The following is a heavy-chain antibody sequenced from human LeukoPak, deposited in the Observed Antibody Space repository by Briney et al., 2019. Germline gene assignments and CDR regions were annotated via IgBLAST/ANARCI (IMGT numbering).Heavy chain of an antibody. CDR2: IRYDGSNK. V-gene: IGHV3-30*02. CDR3: AKDDSSGFDY. CDR1: GFIFSNYG. D-gene: IGHD6-19*01. Sequence: GGSLRLSCAASGFIFSNYGIHWVRQAPGKGLEWVAFIRYDGSNKNYVDSVKGRFTISRDNSKNTLYLQMNSLRPEDTAVYYCAKDDSSGFDYWGQGTLVTVSS. J-gene: IGHJ4*02.